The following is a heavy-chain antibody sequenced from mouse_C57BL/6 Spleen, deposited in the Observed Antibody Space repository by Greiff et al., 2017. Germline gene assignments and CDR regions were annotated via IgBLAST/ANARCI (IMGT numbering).Heavy chain of an antibody. CDR1: GFTFSNYW. CDR3: TGGGYYSMDY. J-gene: IGHJ4*01. CDR2: IRLKSDNYAT. V-gene: IGHV6-3*01. Sequence: EVKLEESGGGLVQPGGSMKLSCVASGFTFSNYWMNWVRQSPEKGLEWVAQIRLKSDNYATNYAESVKGRFTISRDDSKSSVYLQMNNLRAEDTGIYYCTGGGYYSMDYWGQGTSVTVSS.